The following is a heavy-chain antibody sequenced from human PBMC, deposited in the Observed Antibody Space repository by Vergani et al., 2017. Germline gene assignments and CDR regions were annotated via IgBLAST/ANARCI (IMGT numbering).Heavy chain of an antibody. CDR1: GYTLTELS. CDR2: FDPEDGET. J-gene: IGHJ4*02. CDR3: ARGAYSGVIGY. V-gene: IGHV1-24*01. D-gene: IGHD5-12*01. Sequence: QVQLVQSGAEVKKPGASVKVSCKVSGYTLTELSMHWVRQAPGKGLEWMGGFDPEDGETIYAQKFQGRVTMTRDTSISTAYMELSSLRSDDTAVYYCARGAYSGVIGYWGQGTLVTVSS.